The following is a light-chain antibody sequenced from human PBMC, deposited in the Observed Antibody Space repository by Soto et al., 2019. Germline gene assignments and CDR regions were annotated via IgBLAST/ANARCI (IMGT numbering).Light chain of an antibody. CDR1: SSDVGSYNL. CDR2: EVI. J-gene: IGLJ2*01. Sequence: QSALTQPASVSGSPGQSITISCTGTSSDVGSYNLVSWYQHHPGKAPRLMIYEVIKRPSGVSNRFSGSKSGNTASLTISGLQAGDEADYYCCSYAGSSTFVVFGGGTKVTVL. V-gene: IGLV2-23*02. CDR3: CSYAGSSTFVV.